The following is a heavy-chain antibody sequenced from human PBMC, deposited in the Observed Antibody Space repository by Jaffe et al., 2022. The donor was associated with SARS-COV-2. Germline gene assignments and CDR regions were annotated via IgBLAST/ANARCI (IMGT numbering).Heavy chain of an antibody. J-gene: IGHJ6*02. D-gene: IGHD1-7*01. CDR3: ARVLELLGTTRYYYHGMDV. CDR1: GDSVSSNSAV. Sequence: QVQLQQSGPGLVKPSQTLSLTCAISGDSVSSNSAVWNWIRQSPSRGLEWLGRTYYRSKWYNDYAVSVKSRISINPDTSKNQFSLQLNSVTPEDTAVYYCARVLELLGTTRYYYHGMDVWGQGTTVTVSS. V-gene: IGHV6-1*01. CDR2: TYYRSKWYN.